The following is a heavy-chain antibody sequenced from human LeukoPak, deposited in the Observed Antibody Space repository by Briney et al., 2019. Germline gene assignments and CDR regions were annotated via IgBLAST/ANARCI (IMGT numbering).Heavy chain of an antibody. J-gene: IGHJ4*02. CDR1: GGSFSGYY. CDR2: INHSGST. CDR3: ARGAGEDYYDSSGYAKSWDY. Sequence: SETLSLTRAVYGGSFSGYYWSWIRQPPGKGLEWIGEINHSGSTNYNPSLKSRVTISVDTSKNQFSLKLSSVTAADTAVYYCARGAGEDYYDSSGYAKSWDYWGQGTLVTVSS. V-gene: IGHV4-34*01. D-gene: IGHD3-22*01.